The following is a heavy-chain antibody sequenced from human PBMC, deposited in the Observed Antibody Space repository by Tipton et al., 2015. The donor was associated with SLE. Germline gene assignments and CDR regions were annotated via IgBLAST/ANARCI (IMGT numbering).Heavy chain of an antibody. CDR2: IKSKTDGGTT. CDR1: GFTFSNAW. J-gene: IGHJ6*02. Sequence: GSLRLSCAASGFTFSNAWMSWVRQAPGKGLEWVGRIKSKTDGGTTDYAAPVKGRFTISRDNSKNTLYLQMNSLRAEDTAVYYCAKGAPNYYGMDVWGQGTTVTVSS. CDR3: AKGAPNYYGMDV. V-gene: IGHV3-15*01.